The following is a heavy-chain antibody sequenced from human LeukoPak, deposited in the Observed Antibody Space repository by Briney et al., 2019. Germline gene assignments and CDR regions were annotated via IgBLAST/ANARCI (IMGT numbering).Heavy chain of an antibody. CDR3: ARDRRRDLFFDY. D-gene: IGHD2-21*01. J-gene: IGHJ4*02. Sequence: GASVTVSCKASAFTFTSYYIHWVRQAPGQGLEWMGWIDPNSGGTNYAQKFQGRVTLSRDTSINTAYMELSRLRSDDTAVYYCARDRRRDLFFDYWGQGTLVTVSS. CDR1: AFTFTSYY. CDR2: IDPNSGGT. V-gene: IGHV1-2*02.